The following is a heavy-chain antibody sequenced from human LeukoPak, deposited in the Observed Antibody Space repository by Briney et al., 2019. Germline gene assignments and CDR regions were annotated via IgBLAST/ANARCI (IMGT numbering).Heavy chain of an antibody. CDR1: GFTFSSYA. J-gene: IGHJ4*02. CDR3: AKVKCSGGSCYSPAFDY. D-gene: IGHD2-15*01. V-gene: IGHV3-23*01. Sequence: GGSLRLSCAASGFTFSSYAMSWVRQAPGKGLEWVSAISGSGGSTYYADSVKGRFTISRDNSKNTLYLQMNSLRAEDTAVYYCAKVKCSGGSCYSPAFDYWGQGTLVTVSS. CDR2: ISGSGGST.